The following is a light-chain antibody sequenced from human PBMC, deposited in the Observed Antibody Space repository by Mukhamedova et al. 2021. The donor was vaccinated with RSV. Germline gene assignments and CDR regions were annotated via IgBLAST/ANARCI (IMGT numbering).Light chain of an antibody. CDR1: GDIKYM. V-gene: IGLV4-60*02. J-gene: IGLJ2*01. CDR2: VEGSGNY. CDR3: ETWDENSLV. Sequence: GDIKYMIAWHQQRPGNAPRYLMKVEGSGNYWRGSGIPERFSGSSSGTDRYLTISDLQFDDEADYYCETWDENSLVLGGGTRLTVL.